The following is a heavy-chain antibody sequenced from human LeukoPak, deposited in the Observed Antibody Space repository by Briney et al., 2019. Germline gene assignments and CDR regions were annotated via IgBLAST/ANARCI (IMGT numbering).Heavy chain of an antibody. V-gene: IGHV3-48*03. Sequence: GGSLRLSCAASGFTFSTHEMHWVRQGPGKGLEWVSYISSSGSTMYYADSVKGRFTISRDNAKNSLFLQMNSLRAEDTAVYYCARDLATGWESLDFWGQGTLVTVSS. CDR3: ARDLATGWESLDF. D-gene: IGHD6-19*01. J-gene: IGHJ4*02. CDR2: ISSSGSTM. CDR1: GFTFSTHE.